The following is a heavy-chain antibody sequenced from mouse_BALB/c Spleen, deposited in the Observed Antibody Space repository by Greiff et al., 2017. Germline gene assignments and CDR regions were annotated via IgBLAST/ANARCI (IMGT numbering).Heavy chain of an antibody. CDR1: GYTFTSYW. V-gene: IGHV1-7*01. D-gene: IGHD4-1*01. CDR3: AELGFYYFDY. CDR2: INPSTGYT. Sequence: QVQLQQSGAELAKPGASVKMSCKASGYTFTSYWMHWVKQRPGQGLEWIGYINPSTGYTEYNQKFKDKATLTADKSSSTAYMQLSSLTSEDSAVYYCAELGFYYFDYWGQGTTRTVSS. J-gene: IGHJ2*01.